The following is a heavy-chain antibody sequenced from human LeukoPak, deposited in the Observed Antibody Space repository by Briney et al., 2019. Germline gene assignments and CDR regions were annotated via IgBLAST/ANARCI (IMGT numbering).Heavy chain of an antibody. Sequence: SETLSLTCDVSGVSISSSNRWSWVRQPPGKGLEWIGEIHHSGSTNYNPTLKSRVTISVDKSKNQFSLNLNSVTAADTAVYYCAREGDPTGSYYNYWGQGILVTVSS. J-gene: IGHJ4*02. CDR2: IHHSGST. V-gene: IGHV4-4*02. CDR1: GVSISSSNR. CDR3: AREGDPTGSYYNY. D-gene: IGHD3-10*01.